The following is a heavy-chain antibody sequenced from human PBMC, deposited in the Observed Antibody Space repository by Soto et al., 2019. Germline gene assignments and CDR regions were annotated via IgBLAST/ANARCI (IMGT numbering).Heavy chain of an antibody. CDR2: IYYSGST. J-gene: IGHJ5*02. CDR1: GGSISSYY. V-gene: IGHV4-59*01. Sequence: NPSETLSLTCTVSGGSISSYYWSWIRQPPGKGLEWIGYIYYSGSTNYNPSLKSRVTISVDTSKNQFSLKLSSVTAADTAVYYCARVSGSYKGDWFDPWGQGTLVTVS. D-gene: IGHD1-26*01. CDR3: ARVSGSYKGDWFDP.